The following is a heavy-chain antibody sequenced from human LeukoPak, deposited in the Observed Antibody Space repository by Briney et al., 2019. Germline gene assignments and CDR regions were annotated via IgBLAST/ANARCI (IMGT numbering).Heavy chain of an antibody. Sequence: GGSLRLSCAASGFTFSSYAMHWVRQAPGKGLEWVAVISYDGSNKYYADSVKGRFTISRDNSKNTLYLQMNSLRAEDTAVYYCARSRYTSGRGAFDYWGQGTLVTVSS. D-gene: IGHD6-19*01. CDR3: ARSRYTSGRGAFDY. J-gene: IGHJ4*02. CDR1: GFTFSSYA. V-gene: IGHV3-30*04. CDR2: ISYDGSNK.